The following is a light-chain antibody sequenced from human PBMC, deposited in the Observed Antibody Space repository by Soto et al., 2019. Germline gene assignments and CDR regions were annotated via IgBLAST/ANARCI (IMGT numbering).Light chain of an antibody. J-gene: IGLJ2*01. Sequence: QTVVTQEPSFSVSPGGTVTLTCGLSSGSVSTSYYPSWYQQTPGQAPRTLIYSTNTRSSGVPDRFSGSILGNKAALTITGAQADDESDYYCVLYMGSGIRVFSGGTKLTVL. CDR1: SGSVSTSYY. CDR3: VLYMGSGIRV. V-gene: IGLV8-61*01. CDR2: STN.